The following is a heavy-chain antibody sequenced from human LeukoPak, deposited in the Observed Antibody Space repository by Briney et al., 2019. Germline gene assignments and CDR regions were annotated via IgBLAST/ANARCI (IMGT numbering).Heavy chain of an antibody. CDR3: ARELGYSYGRYFDY. CDR2: INHSGST. CDR1: GFTFNDYY. Sequence: KTGGSLRLSCAASGFTFNDYYMSWIRQPPGKGLEWIGEINHSGSTNYNPSLKSRVTISVDTSKNQFSLKLSSVTAADTAVYYCARELGYSYGRYFDYWGQGTLVTVSS. V-gene: IGHV4-34*01. J-gene: IGHJ4*02. D-gene: IGHD5-18*01.